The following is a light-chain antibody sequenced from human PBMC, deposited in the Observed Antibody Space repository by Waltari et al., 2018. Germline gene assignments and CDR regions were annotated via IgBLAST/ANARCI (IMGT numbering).Light chain of an antibody. J-gene: IGLJ2*01. CDR1: NIERKT. CDR3: HVWDSSNDHLVI. Sequence: SYVLTQPPSVSVAPGQPATITCGGNNIERKTVHWYQRRPGQAPVVVVYDDTDRPHRVPDRFSGSNSGNTATLTINRVEVGDEADYYCHVWDSSNDHLVIFGGGTRLTVL. V-gene: IGLV3-21*02. CDR2: DDT.